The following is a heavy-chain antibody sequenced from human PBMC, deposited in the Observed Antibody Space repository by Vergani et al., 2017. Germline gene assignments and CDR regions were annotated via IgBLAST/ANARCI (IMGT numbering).Heavy chain of an antibody. CDR3: ARDLRSSSWPYYYYGMDV. CDR1: GGSISSYY. Sequence: QVQLPESGPGLVKPSETLSLTCTVSGGSISSYYWSWIRQPPGKGLEWIGYIYYSGSTNYNPSLKSRVTISVDTSKNQFSLKLSSVTAADTAVYYCARDLRSSSWPYYYYGMDVWGQGTTVTVSS. CDR2: IYYSGST. D-gene: IGHD6-13*01. V-gene: IGHV4-59*01. J-gene: IGHJ6*02.